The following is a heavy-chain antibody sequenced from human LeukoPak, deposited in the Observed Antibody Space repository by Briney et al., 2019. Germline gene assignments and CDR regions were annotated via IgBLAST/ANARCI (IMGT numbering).Heavy chain of an antibody. CDR1: GYHFPNYR. Sequence: GESLKISCKGSGYHFPNYRIAWVRQMPGKGLEWMGVIYPADSHTAYSPSFQGQVTLSVDKSISTAYLQWSSLKASDAAMYYCARGSPDYYYQFLDVWGKGTTVTVSS. CDR3: ARGSPDYYYQFLDV. J-gene: IGHJ6*03. V-gene: IGHV5-51*01. CDR2: IYPADSHT.